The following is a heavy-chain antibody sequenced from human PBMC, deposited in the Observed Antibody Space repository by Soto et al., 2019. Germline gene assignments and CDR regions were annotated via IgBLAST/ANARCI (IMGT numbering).Heavy chain of an antibody. CDR2: IYYSGST. J-gene: IGHJ3*02. CDR3: ARPKWTMTTVTWCI. CDR1: GGSISSSRYY. V-gene: IGHV4-39*01. D-gene: IGHD4-17*01. Sequence: QLQLQESGPGLVKPSETLSLTCTVSGGSISSSRYYWGWIRQPPGKGLEWIGSIYYSGSTYYNPSLKSRVTIAVDTSKNQFSLKLSSVTAEDTAVYYCARPKWTMTTVTWCIWGQGTMVTVSS.